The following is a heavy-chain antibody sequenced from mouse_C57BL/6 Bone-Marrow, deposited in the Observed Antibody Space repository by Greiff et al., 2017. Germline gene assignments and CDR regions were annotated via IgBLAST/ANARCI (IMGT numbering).Heavy chain of an antibody. D-gene: IGHD2-2*01. Sequence: EVQLVESGGGLVQPKGSLKLSCAASGFSFNTYAMNWVRQAPGKGLEWVARIRSKSNNYATYYADSVKDRFTISRDDSESMLYLQMNNLKTEDTAMYYCVSPSIGLRLGFAYWGQGTLVTVSA. J-gene: IGHJ3*01. CDR2: IRSKSNNYAT. V-gene: IGHV10-1*01. CDR3: VSPSIGLRLGFAY. CDR1: GFSFNTYA.